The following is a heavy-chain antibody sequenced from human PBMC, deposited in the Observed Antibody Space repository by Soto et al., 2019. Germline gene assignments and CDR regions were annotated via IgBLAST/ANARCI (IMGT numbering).Heavy chain of an antibody. D-gene: IGHD2-15*01. CDR2: ISYDGSNK. CDR1: GFTFSSYA. Sequence: GGSLRLSCAASGFTFSSYAMHWVRQAPGKGLEWVAVISYDGSNKYYADSVKGRFTISRDNSKNTRYLQMNSLRAEDTAVYYCARDGVVVAATPFSSFGRRDWFDPWGQGTLVTVSS. J-gene: IGHJ5*02. CDR3: ARDGVVVAATPFSSFGRRDWFDP. V-gene: IGHV3-30-3*01.